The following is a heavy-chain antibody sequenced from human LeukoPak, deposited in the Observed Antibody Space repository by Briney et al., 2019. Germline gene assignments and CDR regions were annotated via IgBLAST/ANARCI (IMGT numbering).Heavy chain of an antibody. Sequence: GGSLSLSCAASGLTFSSYAMSWARHAPGKGLEWVSSFSSSSNYICYADSVKGRFTISRDNAKNSLYLQMNSLRAEDTAVYYCARDPSSGWYLKGWFDPWGQGTLVTVSS. CDR1: GLTFSSYA. V-gene: IGHV3-21*01. CDR3: ARDPSSGWYLKGWFDP. J-gene: IGHJ5*02. CDR2: FSSSSNYI. D-gene: IGHD6-19*01.